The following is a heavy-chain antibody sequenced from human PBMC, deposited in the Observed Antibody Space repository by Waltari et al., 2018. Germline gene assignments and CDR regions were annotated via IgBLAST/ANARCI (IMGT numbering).Heavy chain of an antibody. CDR2: IYHSGST. J-gene: IGHJ4*02. Sequence: QVQLQESGPGLVKPSETLSLTCAVSGYSISSGYYWGWIRQPPGKGLEWIGSIYHSGSTYYNPSLKSRVTISVDTSKNQFSLKLSSVTAADTAVYYCARLAHLGSSVHYWGQGTLVTVSS. D-gene: IGHD2-15*01. CDR3: ARLAHLGSSVHY. CDR1: GYSISSGYY. V-gene: IGHV4-38-2*01.